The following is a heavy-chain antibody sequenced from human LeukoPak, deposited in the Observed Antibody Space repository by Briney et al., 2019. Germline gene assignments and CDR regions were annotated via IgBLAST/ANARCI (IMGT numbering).Heavy chain of an antibody. CDR2: INGDGSNS. J-gene: IGHJ4*02. CDR1: GFTFTTYW. V-gene: IGHV3-74*01. D-gene: IGHD3-16*01. CDR3: ARTSPTSHFDF. Sequence: GGSLRLSCVASGFTFTTYWMHRVRRAPGKGLVWVSRINGDGSNSNYADSVKGRFTISRDNARNTLYLQMNGLRAEDTALYYCARTSPTSHFDFWGQGTLVTVSS.